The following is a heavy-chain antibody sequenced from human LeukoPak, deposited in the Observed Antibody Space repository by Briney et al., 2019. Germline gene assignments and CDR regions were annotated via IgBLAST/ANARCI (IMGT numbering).Heavy chain of an antibody. CDR2: ISWNVGSI. D-gene: IGHD6-19*01. V-gene: IGHV3-9*01. Sequence: PGRSLRLSCAASGFTFADYAMHWVRQAPGKGLEWVSGISWNVGSIAYADSVKGRFTISRDNAKNSLYLQMNSLRPEDTALYYCAKAPGQWLVRPDLDYWGQGTLVSVSS. J-gene: IGHJ4*02. CDR3: AKAPGQWLVRPDLDY. CDR1: GFTFADYA.